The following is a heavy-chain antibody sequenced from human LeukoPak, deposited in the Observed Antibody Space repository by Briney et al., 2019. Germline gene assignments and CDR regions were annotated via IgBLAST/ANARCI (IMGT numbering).Heavy chain of an antibody. CDR3: ARGTWDSGSYYQLDY. Sequence: SVKVSCKASGGTFSSYAISWVRQAPGQGLEWMGGIIPIFGTANYAQKFQGRVTITTDESTSTACTELSSLRSEDTAVYYCARGTWDSGSYYQLDYWGQGTLVTVSS. J-gene: IGHJ4*02. CDR1: GGTFSSYA. V-gene: IGHV1-69*05. D-gene: IGHD1-26*01. CDR2: IIPIFGTA.